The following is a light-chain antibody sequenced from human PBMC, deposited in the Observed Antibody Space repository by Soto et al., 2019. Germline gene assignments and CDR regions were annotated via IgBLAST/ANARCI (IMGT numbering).Light chain of an antibody. J-gene: IGKJ1*01. CDR1: QTISGW. Sequence: DIQMTQSPSTLSAFVGYRVTITCRASQTISGWLAWYQQKPGKAPKLLIYQASTLQSGVSSRFSGSGSGTEFTLTISSLQPDDFATYYCQQYNTNWTFGQGTKVDIK. CDR2: QAS. V-gene: IGKV1-5*03. CDR3: QQYNTNWT.